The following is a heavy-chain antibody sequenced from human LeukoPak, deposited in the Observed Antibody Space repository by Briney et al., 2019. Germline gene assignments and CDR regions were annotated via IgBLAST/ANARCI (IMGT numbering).Heavy chain of an antibody. CDR3: ARDRHGSGTYNYYGMDV. CDR1: GYTFTTYY. D-gene: IGHD3-10*01. J-gene: IGHJ6*02. V-gene: IGHV1-46*01. CDR2: INPSGGST. Sequence: GASVKVSCKASGYTFTTYYMHWVRQAPGQGLEWMGIINPSGGSTSYAQKFQGRVTITRDTSTSTVYMGVSSLRSEDTDVYYCARDRHGSGTYNYYGMDVWGQGTTVTVSS.